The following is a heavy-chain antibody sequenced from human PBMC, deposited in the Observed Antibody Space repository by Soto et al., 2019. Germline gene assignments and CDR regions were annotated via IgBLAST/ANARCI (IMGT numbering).Heavy chain of an antibody. CDR1: GFTFSSYW. CDR2: IKQDGSEK. D-gene: IGHD6-13*01. V-gene: IGHV3-7*01. J-gene: IGHJ4*02. Sequence: EVQLVESWGGFVQPGGSLRLSCAASGFTFSSYWMNWVRQAPGKGLEWVANIKQDGSEKYYVDSVKGRFTISRDNTKNSLYLQMNSLRAEDTAVYYCAREQLQVVIPDYWGQGTLVTVSS. CDR3: AREQLQVVIPDY.